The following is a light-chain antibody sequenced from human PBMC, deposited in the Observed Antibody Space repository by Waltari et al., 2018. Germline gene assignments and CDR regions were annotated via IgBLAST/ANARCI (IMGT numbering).Light chain of an antibody. CDR2: GAS. CDR3: QHYGSPPGT. Sequence: DIVLTQSPGTLSLSPGEIATLSCRASQTISNTYLVWFQQKRGQAPRLLIYGASNRATGIPDRFSGSGSGTDFTLTISRLEPEDFAMYYCQHYGSPPGTFGQGTNVEIK. J-gene: IGKJ1*01. CDR1: QTISNTY. V-gene: IGKV3-20*01.